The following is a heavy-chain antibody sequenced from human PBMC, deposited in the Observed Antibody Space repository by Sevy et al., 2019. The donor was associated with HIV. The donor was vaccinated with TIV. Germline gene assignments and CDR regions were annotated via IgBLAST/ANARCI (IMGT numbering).Heavy chain of an antibody. V-gene: IGHV3-23*01. D-gene: IGHD2-2*01. CDR2: ISGSGGST. Sequence: GGSLRLSCAASGFTFSSYAMSWVRQAPGKGLEWVSAISGSGGSTYYADSVKGRFTISRDNSKNTLYLQMNSLRAEDTAVYYCAKGKYQLLKTEYYYYYYGIDVWGQGTTVTVSS. CDR1: GFTFSSYA. CDR3: AKGKYQLLKTEYYYYYYGIDV. J-gene: IGHJ6*02.